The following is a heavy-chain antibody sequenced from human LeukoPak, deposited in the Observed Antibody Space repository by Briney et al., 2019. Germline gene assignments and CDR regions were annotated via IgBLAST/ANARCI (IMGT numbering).Heavy chain of an antibody. Sequence: AASVKVSCKASGGTFSSYAISWVRQAPGQGLEWMGGIIPIFGTANYAQKFQGRVTITADKSTSTAYMELSSLRSEDTAVYYCASWGYSYAEHYWGQGTLVTVSS. J-gene: IGHJ4*02. D-gene: IGHD5-18*01. CDR3: ASWGYSYAEHY. CDR2: IIPIFGTA. V-gene: IGHV1-69*06. CDR1: GGTFSSYA.